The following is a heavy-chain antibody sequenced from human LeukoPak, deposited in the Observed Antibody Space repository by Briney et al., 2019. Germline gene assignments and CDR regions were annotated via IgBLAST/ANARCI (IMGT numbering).Heavy chain of an antibody. CDR2: ISGSGGST. J-gene: IGHJ4*02. V-gene: IGHV3-23*01. CDR1: GFTFSSYA. Sequence: GGSLRLSCAASGFTFSSYAMSWVRQAPGKGLEWDSAISGSGGSTYYADSVKGRFTISRDNSKNTLYLQMNSLRAEDTAVYYCAKDRGIAAAGIWDYWGQGTLVTVSS. D-gene: IGHD6-13*01. CDR3: AKDRGIAAAGIWDY.